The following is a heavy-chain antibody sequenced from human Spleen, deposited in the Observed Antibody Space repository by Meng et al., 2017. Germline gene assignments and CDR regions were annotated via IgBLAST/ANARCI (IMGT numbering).Heavy chain of an antibody. CDR2: INHSGST. CDR3: ARGPKIYGGNSGALGY. J-gene: IGHJ4*02. D-gene: IGHD4-23*01. Sequence: QVQLQQWGAGLLNPSETLSLTCAVYGGSFSGYYWSWIRQPPGKGLEWIGEINHSGSTNYNPSLKSRVTISVDTSKNQFSLKLSSVTAADTAVYYCARGPKIYGGNSGALGYWGQGTLVTVSS. V-gene: IGHV4-34*01. CDR1: GGSFSGYY.